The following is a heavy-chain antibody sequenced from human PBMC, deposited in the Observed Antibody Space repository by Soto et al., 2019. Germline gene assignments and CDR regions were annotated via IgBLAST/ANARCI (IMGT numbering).Heavy chain of an antibody. CDR2: IIPIPGPA. D-gene: IGHD2-2*01. CDR1: GGTFSSYA. J-gene: IGHJ6*02. CDR3: ARSQGSSTSLEIYYYYFYGMDV. Sequence: QVQLVQSGAEVKKPGSSVKVSCKASGGTFSSYAISWVRQAPGQGLEWMGGIIPIPGPANYAQKFQGRVTITADESTSTAYMELSILRSEDTAVYYCARSQGSSTSLEIYYYYFYGMDVWGQGTTVTVSS. V-gene: IGHV1-69*01.